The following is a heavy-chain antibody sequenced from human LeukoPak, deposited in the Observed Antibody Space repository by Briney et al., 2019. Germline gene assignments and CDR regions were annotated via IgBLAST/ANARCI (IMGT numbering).Heavy chain of an antibody. V-gene: IGHV3-53*01. CDR2: IYSGGST. J-gene: IGHJ4*02. D-gene: IGHD6-13*01. Sequence: PGGSLRLSCAASGFTVSSNYMSWVRQAPGKGLEWVSVIYSGGSTYYADSVKGRFTISRDNSKNTLYLQMNSLRAEDTAVYYCAGDRVPGAAAGYFDYWGQGTLVTVSS. CDR1: GFTVSSNY. CDR3: AGDRVPGAAAGYFDY.